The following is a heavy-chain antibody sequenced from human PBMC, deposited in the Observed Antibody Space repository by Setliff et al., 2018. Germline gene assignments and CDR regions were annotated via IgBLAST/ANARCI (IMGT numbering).Heavy chain of an antibody. Sequence: ASVKVSCKASGYTFTSYAMHWVRQAPGQGLEWMGWINAGNGNTKYSQKFQGRVTITRDTSASTAYMELSSLRSEDTAVYYCATHGGYYYDSSGSFGAYWGQGTLVTVSS. V-gene: IGHV1-3*01. CDR1: GYTFTSYA. J-gene: IGHJ4*02. CDR3: ATHGGYYYDSSGSFGAY. D-gene: IGHD3-22*01. CDR2: INAGNGNT.